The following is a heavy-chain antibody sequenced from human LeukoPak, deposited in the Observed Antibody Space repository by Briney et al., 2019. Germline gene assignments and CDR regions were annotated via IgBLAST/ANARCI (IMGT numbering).Heavy chain of an antibody. D-gene: IGHD7-27*01. CDR2: ISYDGSNK. CDR1: GFTFSSYA. V-gene: IGHV3-30-3*01. Sequence: GGSLRLSWAASGFTFSSYAMHWVRQGPGKGLEWVAVISYDGSNKYYADSVKGRFTIARDNCKNTLDLQMHSLRAEDTAVYYCAKGFLAGDRGDYWGQGPLVTVSS. CDR3: AKGFLAGDRGDY. J-gene: IGHJ4*02.